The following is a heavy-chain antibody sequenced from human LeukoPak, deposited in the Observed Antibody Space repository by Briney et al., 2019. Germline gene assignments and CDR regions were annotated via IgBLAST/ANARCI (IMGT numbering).Heavy chain of an antibody. V-gene: IGHV3-7*01. CDR1: GFTFSSYW. D-gene: IGHD3-16*01. Sequence: QAGGSLRLSCAASGFTFSSYWMSWVRKAPGKGLEWVANIKQDGSEQYYVDSVRDRFIISRDNAKNSLYLQTNSLRDEDTAVYYCARLTNWFDPWGQGTLVTVSS. CDR3: ARLTNWFDP. CDR2: IKQDGSEQ. J-gene: IGHJ5*02.